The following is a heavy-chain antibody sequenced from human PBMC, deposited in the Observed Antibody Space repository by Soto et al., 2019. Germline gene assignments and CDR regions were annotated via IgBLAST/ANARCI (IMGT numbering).Heavy chain of an antibody. CDR1: GGSISSYY. CDR2: IYYSGST. D-gene: IGHD1-26*01. J-gene: IGHJ4*02. CDR3: ARDEKQENIGTYIDY. Sequence: SETLSLTCTVSGGSISSYYWSWIRQPPGKGLEWIGYIYYSGSTDYDPSLKSRVTISVDTSKNQFSLKLSSVTAADTAMYYCARDEKQENIGTYIDYWGQGTQVTVSS. V-gene: IGHV4-59*01.